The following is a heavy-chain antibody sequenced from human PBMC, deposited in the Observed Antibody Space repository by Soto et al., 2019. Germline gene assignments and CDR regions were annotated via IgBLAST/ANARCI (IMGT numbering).Heavy chain of an antibody. Sequence: QVQLVESGGGVVQPGRSLRLSCAASGFTFSSYAMHWVRQAPGKGLEWVAVISYDGSNKYYADSVKGRFTISRDNSKKTLYLQMNSLRAEDTAVYYCARGWGELPDYWGQGTLVTVSS. CDR1: GFTFSSYA. V-gene: IGHV3-30-3*01. CDR3: ARGWGELPDY. D-gene: IGHD1-26*01. CDR2: ISYDGSNK. J-gene: IGHJ4*02.